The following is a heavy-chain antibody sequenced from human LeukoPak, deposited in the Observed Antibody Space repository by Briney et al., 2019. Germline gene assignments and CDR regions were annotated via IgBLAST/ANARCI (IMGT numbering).Heavy chain of an antibody. Sequence: SETLSLTCTVSGGSISSSNYYWGWLRQPPGKGLEWIGSIYNSGSTYYNPSLKSRVTISIDTSKNQFSLKLNSVTAADTAVYYCARPTAAMLGAFDIWGQGTMVTVSS. CDR2: IYNSGST. CDR3: ARPTAAMLGAFDI. J-gene: IGHJ3*02. CDR1: GGSISSSNYY. V-gene: IGHV4-39*01. D-gene: IGHD2-2*01.